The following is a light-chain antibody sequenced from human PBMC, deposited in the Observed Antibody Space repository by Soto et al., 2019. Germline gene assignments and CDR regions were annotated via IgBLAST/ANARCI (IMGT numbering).Light chain of an antibody. CDR3: QRYGNRPLT. CDR2: GAS. CDR1: QSVSSTS. V-gene: IGKV3-20*01. J-gene: IGKJ4*02. Sequence: VLPRLQGTLSLSPGERTPLSFRASQSVSSTSLAWYQQKPGQAPRLLMYGASTRAIGIPVRFSGSRSGTDFILTINGLQSEDFAVYYCQRYGNRPLTFGEGTKVDI.